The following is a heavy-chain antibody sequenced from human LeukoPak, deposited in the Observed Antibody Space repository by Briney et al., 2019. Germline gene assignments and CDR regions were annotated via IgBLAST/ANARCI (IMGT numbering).Heavy chain of an antibody. CDR1: GGSISSYY. V-gene: IGHV4-59*01. D-gene: IGHD6-19*01. CDR2: MYYSGST. CDR3: ARGSGWYYY. J-gene: IGHJ4*02. Sequence: SETLSLTCTVSGGSISSYYWSWIRQPPGKGLEWIGYMYYSGSTNYNPSLKSRLTISVDTSKNQFSLKLSSVTAADTAVYYCARGSGWYYYWGQGTLVTVPS.